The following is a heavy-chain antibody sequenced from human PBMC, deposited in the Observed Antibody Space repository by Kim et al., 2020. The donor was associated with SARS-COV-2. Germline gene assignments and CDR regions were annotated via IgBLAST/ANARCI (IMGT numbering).Heavy chain of an antibody. CDR3: ARGGGQGLRWFYGMDV. J-gene: IGHJ6*02. CDR1: GFTFSSYG. D-gene: IGHD4-17*01. V-gene: IGHV3-33*01. CDR2: IWYDGSNK. Sequence: GGSLRLSCAASGFTFSSYGMHWVRQAPGKGLEWVAVIWYDGSNKYYADSVKGRFTISRDNSKNTLYLQMNSLRAEDTAVYYCARGGGQGLRWFYGMDVWGQGTTVTVSS.